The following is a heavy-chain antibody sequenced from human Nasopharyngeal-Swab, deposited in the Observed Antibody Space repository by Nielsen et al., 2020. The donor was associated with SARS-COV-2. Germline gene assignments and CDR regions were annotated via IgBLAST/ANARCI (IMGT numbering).Heavy chain of an antibody. J-gene: IGHJ4*02. Sequence: GESLKISCRASGDSFDTDWSVWVRQMPGKGLEWMGIIYPVDSDTRYSPSFQCQVTISADKSITTAYLQWRRLKASDTAMYFCVRSNDYGAHFDYWRQGTLVAVAA. CDR1: GDSFDTDW. CDR3: VRSNDYGAHFDY. V-gene: IGHV5-51*01. CDR2: IYPVDSDT. D-gene: IGHD4/OR15-4a*01.